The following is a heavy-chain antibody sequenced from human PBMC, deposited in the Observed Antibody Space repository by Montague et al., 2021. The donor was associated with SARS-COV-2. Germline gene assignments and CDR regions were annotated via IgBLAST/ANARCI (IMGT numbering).Heavy chain of an antibody. CDR1: GFTFSSYE. J-gene: IGHJ4*02. D-gene: IGHD3-22*01. Sequence: SLRLSCSASGFTFSSYEMNWVRQAPGKGLERVSYISSSGSTIYYXDSVKGRFTISRDNAKNSLYLQMNSLRAEDTAVYYCARERVGLDYYDSSGYNDYWGQGTLVTVSS. CDR3: ARERVGLDYYDSSGYNDY. V-gene: IGHV3-48*03. CDR2: ISSSGSTI.